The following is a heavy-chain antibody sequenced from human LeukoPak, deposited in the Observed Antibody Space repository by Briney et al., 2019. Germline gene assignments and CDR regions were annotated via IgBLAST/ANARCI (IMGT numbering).Heavy chain of an antibody. CDR3: AREDGSSYYFDY. V-gene: IGHV3-48*04. CDR2: ISSSGNTI. J-gene: IGHJ4*02. CDR1: GFSFSTYS. Sequence: GGSLRLSCAASGFSFSTYSMNRVRQAPGKGLEWVSYISSSGNTIYCADSVKGRFTISRDNAKNSLYLQMNGLRVEDTAVYYCAREDGSSYYFDYWGQGTLVTVSS. D-gene: IGHD3-10*01.